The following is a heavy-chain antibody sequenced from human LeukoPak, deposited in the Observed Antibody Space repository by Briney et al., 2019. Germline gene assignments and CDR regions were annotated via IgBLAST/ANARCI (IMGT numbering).Heavy chain of an antibody. Sequence: PGGSLRLSCAASGFTFSSYSMNWVRQAPGKGLEWVSYISRSSATIYYADSVKGRFTISRDSAKNSLFLQMNSLRAEDTAVYYCARDQYDTWSRRGNFDSWGQGTLVIVSS. D-gene: IGHD3-3*01. CDR2: ISRSSATI. J-gene: IGHJ4*02. CDR1: GFTFSSYS. V-gene: IGHV3-48*01. CDR3: ARDQYDTWSRRGNFDS.